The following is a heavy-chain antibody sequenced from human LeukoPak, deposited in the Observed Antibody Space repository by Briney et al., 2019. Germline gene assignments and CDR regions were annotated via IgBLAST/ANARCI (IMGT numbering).Heavy chain of an antibody. J-gene: IGHJ3*02. D-gene: IGHD3-9*01. CDR2: ISYTGST. V-gene: IGHV4-61*01. CDR1: GYSISSGYY. Sequence: SETLSLTCTVSGYSISSGYYWGWIRQPPGQGLEWIGYISYTGSTKHNPSLKGRVTMSVDTSENQISLRLSFVTAADTAVYYCARDRGPFYDILTGDYKPGTFDIWGQGTTVTVSS. CDR3: ARDRGPFYDILTGDYKPGTFDI.